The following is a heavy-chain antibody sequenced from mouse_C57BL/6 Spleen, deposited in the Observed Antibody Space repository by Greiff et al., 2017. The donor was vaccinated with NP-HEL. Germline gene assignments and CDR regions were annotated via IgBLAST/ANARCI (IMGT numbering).Heavy chain of an antibody. D-gene: IGHD3-1*01. CDR1: GYTFTSYT. CDR2: INPSSGYT. J-gene: IGHJ2*01. CDR3: ARKSTRASY. V-gene: IGHV1-4*01. Sequence: VQLQQSGAELVKPGASVKMSCKASGYTFTSYTMHWVKQRPGQGLDWIGYINPSSGYTKYNQKFKDKATLTADKSSSTAYMQLSSLTSEDSAVYYCARKSTRASYWGEGSTLTVYS.